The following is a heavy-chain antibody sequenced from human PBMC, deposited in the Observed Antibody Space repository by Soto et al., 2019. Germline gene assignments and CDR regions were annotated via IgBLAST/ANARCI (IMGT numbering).Heavy chain of an antibody. J-gene: IGHJ4*02. V-gene: IGHV3-66*01. CDR1: GFTISNNY. CDR3: ARTNYGSGSHPHYY. Sequence: EVQLVESGGGLVQPGGSLRLSCAASGFTISNNYMSWVRQAPGKGLEWVSVIYTGGSTYYADSVKGRFTISRDNSKNTLFLQMNSLRAEDTAVYYCARTNYGSGSHPHYYWGQGTLVTVSP. CDR2: IYTGGST. D-gene: IGHD3-10*01.